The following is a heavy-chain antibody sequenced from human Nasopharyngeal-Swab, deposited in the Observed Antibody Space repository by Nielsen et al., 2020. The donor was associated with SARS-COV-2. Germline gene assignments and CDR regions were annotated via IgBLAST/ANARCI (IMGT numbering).Heavy chain of an antibody. Sequence: VRQAPGKGLEWVSGVSGSGYSTYYADSVKGRFTISRDNSKNTLYLQMHSLRAEDTAVYYCAKAPTVRAYADYWGQGTLVIVSS. V-gene: IGHV3-23*01. D-gene: IGHD3-10*01. CDR3: AKAPTVRAYADY. CDR2: VSGSGYST. J-gene: IGHJ4*02.